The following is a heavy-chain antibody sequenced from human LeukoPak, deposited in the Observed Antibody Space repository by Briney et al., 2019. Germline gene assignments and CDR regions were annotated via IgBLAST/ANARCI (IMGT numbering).Heavy chain of an antibody. CDR3: ARARYSSSAFDY. V-gene: IGHV4-59*01. CDR2: IYYSGST. D-gene: IGHD6-6*01. Sequence: SETLSLTCTVSGGSTSSYYWSWIRQPPGKGLEWIGYIYYSGSTNYNPSLKRRVTISLETSKNRFSLILSSVTAGDTAVYYCARARYSSSAFDYWGQGTLVTVSS. CDR1: GGSTSSYY. J-gene: IGHJ4*02.